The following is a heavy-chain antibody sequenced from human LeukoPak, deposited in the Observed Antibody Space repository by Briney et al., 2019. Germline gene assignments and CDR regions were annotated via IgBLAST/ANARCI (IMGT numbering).Heavy chain of an antibody. J-gene: IGHJ3*02. Sequence: AGGSLRLSCAASGFTFSNYAVMWVRQAPGQGLEWVSGISWNSGSIGYADSVKGRFTISRDNAKNSLYLQMNSLRAEDTALYYCAKDMYSTLATPGAFDIWGQGTMVTVSS. CDR2: ISWNSGSI. D-gene: IGHD6-13*01. V-gene: IGHV3-9*01. CDR1: GFTFSNYA. CDR3: AKDMYSTLATPGAFDI.